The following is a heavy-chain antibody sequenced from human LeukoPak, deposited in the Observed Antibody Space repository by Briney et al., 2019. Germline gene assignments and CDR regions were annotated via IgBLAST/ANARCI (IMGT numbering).Heavy chain of an antibody. CDR2: ISSSRSFT. CDR3: ARLRGYSYGLDY. V-gene: IGHV3-11*03. D-gene: IGHD5-18*01. Sequence: GRSLRLSCAASGFSFSDHYMSWIRQAPGKGLEWVSYISSSRSFTNYADSVKGRFTISRDTAKNSLYLQMNSLRAEDTAVYYCARLRGYSYGLDYWGQGILVTVSS. CDR1: GFSFSDHY. J-gene: IGHJ4*02.